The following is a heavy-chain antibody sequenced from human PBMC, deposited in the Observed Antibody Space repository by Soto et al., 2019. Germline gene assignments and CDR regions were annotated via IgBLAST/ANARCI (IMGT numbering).Heavy chain of an antibody. CDR1: DDSIISGGCS. D-gene: IGHD2-2*01. CDR3: ARGRLVPAVNFDY. CDR2: IYHSGTP. V-gene: IGHV4-30-2*01. J-gene: IGHJ4*02. Sequence: PSETQSVTCAVSDDSIISGGCSWSWIKQPPGKGLEWIGYIYHSGTPFYNPSLKSRVTISVDGSKNQFSLKVKSVTAADTAVYYCARGRLVPAVNFDYWGLGTLVTVSS.